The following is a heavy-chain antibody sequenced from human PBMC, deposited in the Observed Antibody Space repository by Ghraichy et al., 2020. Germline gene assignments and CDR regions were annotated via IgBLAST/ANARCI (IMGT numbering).Heavy chain of an antibody. CDR3: TTDRRSCITGICQFDS. D-gene: IGHD3-10*01. CDR1: GFSLSDAW. CDR2: IKSKTDGGTI. Sequence: GGSLRLSCAASGFSLSDAWMSWVRQAPGKGLEWVGRIKSKTDGGTIDYAAPVKGRFTISRDDSKNTLYLQMNSLKSEDAAMYYCTTDRRSCITGICQFDSWGQGTLVTVSS. V-gene: IGHV3-15*01. J-gene: IGHJ4*02.